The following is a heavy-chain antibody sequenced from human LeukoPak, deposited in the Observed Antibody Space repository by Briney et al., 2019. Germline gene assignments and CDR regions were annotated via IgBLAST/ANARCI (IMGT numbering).Heavy chain of an antibody. Sequence: AGGSLRLSCTASGFTFSSYGMSWVRQAPGKGLEWVSAISGSGGSTYYADSVKGRFTISRDNSKNTLYLQMNSLRAEDTAVYYCAKDLLYYHIFLVDYWGQGTLVTVSS. CDR3: AKDLLYYHIFLVDY. CDR2: ISGSGGST. D-gene: IGHD3-22*01. V-gene: IGHV3-23*01. J-gene: IGHJ4*02. CDR1: GFTFSSYG.